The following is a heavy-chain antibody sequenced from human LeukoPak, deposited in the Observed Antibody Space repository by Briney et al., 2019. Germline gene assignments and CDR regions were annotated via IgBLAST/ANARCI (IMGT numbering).Heavy chain of an antibody. J-gene: IGHJ3*02. Sequence: PSQTLSLTCTVSGGSISSGGYYWSWIRQPPGKGLEWIVDIYQSGNIHYNPSLKSRVTITVDRSKNHFSLKLEAVTAADTSMYYCAREPRNPTIMSNTLASPQAEGAFDIWGQGTMVTVSS. CDR2: IYQSGNI. CDR1: GGSISSGGYY. CDR3: AREPRNPTIMSNTLASPQAEGAFDI. D-gene: IGHD3-3*02. V-gene: IGHV4-30-2*01.